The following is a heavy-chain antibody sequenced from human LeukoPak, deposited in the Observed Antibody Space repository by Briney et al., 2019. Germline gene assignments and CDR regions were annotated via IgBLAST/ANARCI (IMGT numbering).Heavy chain of an antibody. D-gene: IGHD1-26*01. CDR1: GYTFTSYY. V-gene: IGHV1-46*01. CDR3: ARDTVGATAGY. CDR2: INPSGGST. J-gene: IGHJ4*02. Sequence: GASVKVSCKASGYTFTSYYMHWVRQAPGQGLEWMGIINPSGGSTSYAQKFQGRVTMTRDTLTSTVYMELSSLRSEDTAVYYCARDTVGATAGYWGQGTLVTVSS.